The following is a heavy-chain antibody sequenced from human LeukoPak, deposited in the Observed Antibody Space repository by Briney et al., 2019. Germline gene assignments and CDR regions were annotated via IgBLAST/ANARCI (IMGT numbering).Heavy chain of an antibody. CDR1: GFTFNSYA. CDR3: ARQGLYCGGDCYSDYFDY. CDR2: ISGTDSGK. J-gene: IGHJ4*02. Sequence: GGSLRLSCAASGFTFNSYAMTWVRQAPGKGLEWVSTISGTDSGKYYADSVKGRFTISRDNSKNTLYLQMNSLRAEDTAVYYCARQGLYCGGDCYSDYFDYWGQGTLVTVSS. V-gene: IGHV3-23*01. D-gene: IGHD2-21*02.